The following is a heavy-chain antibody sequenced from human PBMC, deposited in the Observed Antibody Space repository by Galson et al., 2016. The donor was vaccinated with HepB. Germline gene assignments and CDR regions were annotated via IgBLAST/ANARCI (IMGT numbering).Heavy chain of an antibody. CDR3: ARVGTWIHQCFYYMDV. CDR2: ISKSDSPI. CDR1: GFTFTGYE. J-gene: IGHJ6*03. D-gene: IGHD5-18*01. Sequence: SLRLSCAASGFTFTGYEFNWVRQAPEKGLEWLSYISKSDSPIYYADSVKGRFTISRDNIKKSLFLEMNSLRAGDTGVYYCARVGTWIHQCFYYMDVWGKGTTVTASS. V-gene: IGHV3-48*03.